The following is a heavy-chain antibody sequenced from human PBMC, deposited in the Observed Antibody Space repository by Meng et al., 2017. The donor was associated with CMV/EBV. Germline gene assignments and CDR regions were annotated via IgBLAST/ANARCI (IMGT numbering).Heavy chain of an antibody. CDR1: GFTVSSNY. Sequence: GGSLRLSCAASGFTVSSNYMSWVRQAPGKGLEWVSVIYSGGSTYYADSVKGRFTISRDNSKNTLYLQMNSLRAEDTAVYYCARDGVCSGGSCPPYYYYYGMDVWGQGTTVTVSS. D-gene: IGHD2-15*01. CDR3: ARDGVCSGGSCPPYYYYYGMDV. J-gene: IGHJ6*02. CDR2: IYSGGST. V-gene: IGHV3-66*02.